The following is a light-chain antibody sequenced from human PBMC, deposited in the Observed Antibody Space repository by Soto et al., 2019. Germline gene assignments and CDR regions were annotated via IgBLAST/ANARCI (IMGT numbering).Light chain of an antibody. CDR2: GAS. CDR1: QSVSRR. V-gene: IGKV3-11*01. Sequence: EIVLTQSPGTLSLSPGGRATLSCRASQSVSRRLAWYQHRPGQSPRLLISGASMRASGVPVRFSGSGSGTDFTLTISSLEPEDFAVYYCQQRDIWPWTFGQGTKVDIK. CDR3: QQRDIWPWT. J-gene: IGKJ1*01.